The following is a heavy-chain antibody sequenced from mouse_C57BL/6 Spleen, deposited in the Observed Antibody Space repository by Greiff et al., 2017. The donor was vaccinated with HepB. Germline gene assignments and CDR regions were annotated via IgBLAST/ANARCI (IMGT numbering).Heavy chain of an antibody. J-gene: IGHJ4*01. V-gene: IGHV3-6*01. CDR2: ISYDGSN. CDR3: ARLYYYAMDY. CDR1: GYSITSGYY. Sequence: DSGPGLVKPSQSLSLTCSVTGYSITSGYYWNWIRQFPGNKLEWMGYISYDGSNNYNPSLKNRISITRDTSKNQFFLKLNSVTTEDTATYYCARLYYYAMDYWGQGTSVTVSS.